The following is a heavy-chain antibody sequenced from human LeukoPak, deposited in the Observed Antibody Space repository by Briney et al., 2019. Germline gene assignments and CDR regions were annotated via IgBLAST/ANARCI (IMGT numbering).Heavy chain of an antibody. J-gene: IGHJ4*02. Sequence: GGSLRLSCAASGFTFSSYWVSWVRQAPGKGLEWVANIKQDGSEKYYVDSVKGRFTISRDNAKNSLYLQMNSLRAEDTAVYYCARDGNVDTAMVTDYWGQGTLVTVSS. D-gene: IGHD5-18*01. CDR1: GFTFSSYW. CDR3: ARDGNVDTAMVTDY. V-gene: IGHV3-7*01. CDR2: IKQDGSEK.